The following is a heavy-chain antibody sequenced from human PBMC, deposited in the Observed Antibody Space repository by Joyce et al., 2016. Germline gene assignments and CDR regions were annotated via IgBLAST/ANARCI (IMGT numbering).Heavy chain of an antibody. CDR3: ARGRRYCTGDRCYPPSDH. Sequence: QVQLVQSGAEVKKPGSSVKVSCKTSGGIFSNYFITWVRQAPGQGLEWMGGIIPIFGTANYAQKFQGRVTITADESTSTAYMEFSSLRSEDTALYYCARGRRYCTGDRCYPPSDHWGQGTLVTVSS. V-gene: IGHV1-69*12. CDR1: GGIFSNYF. CDR2: IIPIFGTA. J-gene: IGHJ4*02. D-gene: IGHD2-15*01.